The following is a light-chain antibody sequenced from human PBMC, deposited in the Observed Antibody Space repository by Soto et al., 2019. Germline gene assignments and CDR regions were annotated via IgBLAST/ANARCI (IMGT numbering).Light chain of an antibody. CDR1: SSDVGSYNL. V-gene: IGLV2-14*02. CDR3: SSYTTSSSYV. J-gene: IGLJ1*01. Sequence: QSALTQPASVSGSPGQSITISCTGTSSDVGSYNLVSWYQQHPGKAPKLMIYEGSKRPSGVSNRFSGSKSGNTASLTISGLQAEDEADYYCSSYTTSSSYVFGDGTKVTVL. CDR2: EGS.